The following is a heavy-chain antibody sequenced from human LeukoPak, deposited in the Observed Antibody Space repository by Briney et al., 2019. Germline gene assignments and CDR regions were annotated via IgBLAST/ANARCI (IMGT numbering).Heavy chain of an antibody. Sequence: SETLSLTCTVSGGSISSSSYYWGWIRQPPGKGLEWIGSIYYSGSTYYNPSLKSRVTISVDTSKNQFSLKLSSVTAADTAVYYCARDPRGSGWLPFDYWGQGTLVTVSS. CDR1: GGSISSSSYY. J-gene: IGHJ4*02. CDR3: ARDPRGSGWLPFDY. CDR2: IYYSGST. V-gene: IGHV4-39*07. D-gene: IGHD6-19*01.